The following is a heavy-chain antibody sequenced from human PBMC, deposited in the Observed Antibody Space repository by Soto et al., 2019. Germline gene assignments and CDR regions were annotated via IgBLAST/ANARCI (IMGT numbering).Heavy chain of an antibody. V-gene: IGHV1-2*04. CDR3: HVGVLGRGALEIGDYYFDY. D-gene: IGHD1-1*01. CDR2: INPNSGGT. Sequence: QVQLVQSGAEVKKPGASVKVSCKASGYTFTGYYMHWVRQAPGQGLEWMGWINPNSGGTNYAQKFQGWVTMTRDTSISTAYMELSRLRSDDTAVYYCHVGVLGRGALEIGDYYFDYWGQGTLVTVSS. CDR1: GYTFTGYY. J-gene: IGHJ4*02.